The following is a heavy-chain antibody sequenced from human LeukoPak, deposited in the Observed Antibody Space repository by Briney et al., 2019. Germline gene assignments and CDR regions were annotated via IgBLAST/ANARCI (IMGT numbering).Heavy chain of an antibody. CDR3: ARVEAYSYGSYLFDY. J-gene: IGHJ4*02. Sequence: SETLSLSCAVYGGSFSGYYWTWIRQSPGKGLEWIGEINDSGRTSYKPSLRGRVIISVDTSKNQFSLKLSSVTAADTAVYFCARVEAYSYGSYLFDYWGQGTQVSVSA. CDR1: GGSFSGYY. D-gene: IGHD5-24*01. CDR2: INDSGRT. V-gene: IGHV4-34*01.